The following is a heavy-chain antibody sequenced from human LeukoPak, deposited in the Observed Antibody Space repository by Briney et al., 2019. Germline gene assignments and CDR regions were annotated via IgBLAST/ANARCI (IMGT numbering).Heavy chain of an antibody. CDR1: GFTFSDYY. J-gene: IGHJ5*02. Sequence: AGGSLRLSCAASGFTFSDYYMSWIRQAPGKGLEWVSYISSSGSTIYYADSVKGRFTISRDNAKNSLYLQMNSLRAEDTAVYYCARDSQRWPLRWFDPWGQGTLVTVSS. CDR2: ISSSGSTI. D-gene: IGHD5-24*01. CDR3: ARDSQRWPLRWFDP. V-gene: IGHV3-11*01.